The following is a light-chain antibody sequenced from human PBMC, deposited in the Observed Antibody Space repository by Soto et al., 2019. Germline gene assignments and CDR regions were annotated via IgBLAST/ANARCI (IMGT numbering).Light chain of an antibody. CDR1: QSVSSNY. CDR2: GAS. J-gene: IGKJ4*01. V-gene: IGKV3-20*01. Sequence: TVLTQSPGTLSLSPGERVTLSCRASQSVSSNYLAWYQQKPGQTPRLLIYGASSRATGIPDRFRGSGSGTDFTLTISRLEPEDFAVYYCQQYGSSALTFGGGTKVEIK. CDR3: QQYGSSALT.